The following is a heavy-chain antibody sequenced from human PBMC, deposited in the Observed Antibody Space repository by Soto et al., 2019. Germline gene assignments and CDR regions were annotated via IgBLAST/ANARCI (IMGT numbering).Heavy chain of an antibody. Sequence: GGSLRLSCAASGFSFSNYAMNWVRQAPGKGLEWVSSISASGGSTYYADSVKGRFTISRDNSKNTVYLQMNSLTAEDTAIYYCAKDAHWAILPPTHDYWGHGTLVTVSS. CDR1: GFSFSNYA. D-gene: IGHD2-2*01. V-gene: IGHV3-23*01. J-gene: IGHJ4*01. CDR2: ISASGGST. CDR3: AKDAHWAILPPTHDY.